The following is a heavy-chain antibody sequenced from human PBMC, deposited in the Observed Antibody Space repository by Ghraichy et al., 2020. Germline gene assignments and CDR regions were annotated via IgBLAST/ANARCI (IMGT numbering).Heavy chain of an antibody. D-gene: IGHD4-23*01. CDR2: LHTSGRT. V-gene: IGHV3-66*03. CDR3: ARDRHYGGTGDFDY. CDR1: GFTVSTNY. Sequence: GESLNISCAASGFTVSTNYMNWVRQAPGKGLEWVSVLHTSGRTYYADSVRGRFTVSRDNSKNTLYLQMDSLRGEDSAVYYCARDRHYGGTGDFDYWGQGTLVTVSS. J-gene: IGHJ4*02.